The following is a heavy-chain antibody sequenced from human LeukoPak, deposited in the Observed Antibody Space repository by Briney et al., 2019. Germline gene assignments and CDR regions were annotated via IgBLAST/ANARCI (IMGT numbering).Heavy chain of an antibody. V-gene: IGHV4-59*02. J-gene: IGHJ4*02. CDR1: GGSVSGYY. CDR3: ARVRGYYDY. Sequence: PSETLSLTCVVSGGSVSGYYWGWIRQPPGRGLEWIGYVYYSGSTNYNPSFKSRITISVDTSRNQFSLQLSSVTAADTAVYYCARVRGYYDYWGQGTLVTVSS. CDR2: VYYSGST. D-gene: IGHD3-22*01.